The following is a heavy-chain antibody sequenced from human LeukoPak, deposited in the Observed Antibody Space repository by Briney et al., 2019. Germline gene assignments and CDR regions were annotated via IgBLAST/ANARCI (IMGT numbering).Heavy chain of an antibody. CDR3: AKDQGCSSTSCYRPLDY. J-gene: IGHJ4*02. D-gene: IGHD2-2*02. CDR2: ISGSGGST. Sequence: PGGSLRLSCAASGFTFSSYAMSWVRQAPGKGLEWVSAISGSGGSTYYADSVKGRFTISRDNSKNTLYLQMNSLRAEDTAVYYCAKDQGCSSTSCYRPLDYWGQGTLVTVSS. CDR1: GFTFSSYA. V-gene: IGHV3-23*01.